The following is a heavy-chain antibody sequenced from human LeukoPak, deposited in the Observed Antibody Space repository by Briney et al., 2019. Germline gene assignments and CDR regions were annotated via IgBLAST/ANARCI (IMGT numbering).Heavy chain of an antibody. Sequence: GGSLRLSCAASGFTFSSNSMNWVRQAPGRGLEWVSYISSSSSTIYYADSVKGRFTISRDNAKNSIYLQMNSLRAEDTAVYYCARVRDGYNDAYDIWGQGTMVTVSS. J-gene: IGHJ3*02. D-gene: IGHD5-24*01. CDR2: ISSSSSTI. CDR3: ARVRDGYNDAYDI. V-gene: IGHV3-48*01. CDR1: GFTFSSNS.